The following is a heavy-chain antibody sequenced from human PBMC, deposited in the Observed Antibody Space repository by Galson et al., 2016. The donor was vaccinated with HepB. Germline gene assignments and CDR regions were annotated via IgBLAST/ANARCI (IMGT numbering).Heavy chain of an antibody. V-gene: IGHV1-24*01. CDR1: GYTLSELS. D-gene: IGHD6-19*01. CDR3: AIEYSSGWDLDH. J-gene: IGHJ4*02. Sequence: SVKVSCKVSGYTLSELSMHWVRQAPGKGLEWMGRSDPEDGGTIYAQNFQGRVTMTEDTSTDSAYMELSSLRSEDTAMYYCAIEYSSGWDLDHWGQGTLVTVSS. CDR2: SDPEDGGT.